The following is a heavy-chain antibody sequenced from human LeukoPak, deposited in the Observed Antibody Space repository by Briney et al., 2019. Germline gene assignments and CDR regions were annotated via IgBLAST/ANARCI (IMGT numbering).Heavy chain of an antibody. CDR3: ARAPYSSSSFDY. CDR2: ISYSGSS. D-gene: IGHD6-6*01. V-gene: IGHV4-39*07. CDR1: GDSITTNSYY. Sequence: SETLSLTCTVSGDSITTNSYYWGWIRQPPGKGLDWIGTISYSGSSYYNPSLKSRVTISVDTSKNQFSLKLSSVTAADTAVYYCARAPYSSSSFDYWGQGTLVTVSS. J-gene: IGHJ4*02.